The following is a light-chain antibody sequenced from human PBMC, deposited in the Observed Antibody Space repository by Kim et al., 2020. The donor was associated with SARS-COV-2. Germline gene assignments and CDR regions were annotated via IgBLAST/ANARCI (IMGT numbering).Light chain of an antibody. CDR3: SSYTSIATVV. CDR1: ISDVGGYNY. CDR2: DVS. V-gene: IGLV2-14*03. Sequence: GQSITISCTGTISDVGGYNYVSWHHQHPCKVPKLMLYDVSNLPSGLSNRFSGSKSGNTASLTSSGLQAEDEADYYCSSYTSIATVVFGGGTQLTVL. J-gene: IGLJ2*01.